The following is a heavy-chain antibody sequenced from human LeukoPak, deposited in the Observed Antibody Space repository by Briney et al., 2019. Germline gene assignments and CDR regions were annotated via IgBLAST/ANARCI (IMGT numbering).Heavy chain of an antibody. D-gene: IGHD3-3*01. J-gene: IGHJ4*02. V-gene: IGHV4-38-2*02. CDR3: ARRNYDFWSGYYDGGVPYYFDY. CDR2: IYHSGNT. CDR1: GYSSSSDYH. Sequence: SVTLSLTCTVSGYSSSSDYHWGWIRQPPGKGLEWIGSIYHSGNTYYNLSLKSRVTISVDTSKKQFSLKLSSVTATDTAVYYCARRNYDFWSGYYDGGVPYYFDYWGQGTLVTVSS.